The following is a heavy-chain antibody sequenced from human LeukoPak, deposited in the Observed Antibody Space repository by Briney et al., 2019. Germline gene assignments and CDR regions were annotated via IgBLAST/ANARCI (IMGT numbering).Heavy chain of an antibody. CDR1: GGSISSSSYY. Sequence: SETLPLTCTVSGGSISSSSYYWGWIRQPPGKGLEWIGSIYYSGSTYYNPSLKSRVTISVDTSKNQFSLKLSSVTAADTAVYYCARLLVDTAMVPYYYYGMDVWGQGTTVTVSS. CDR2: IYYSGST. V-gene: IGHV4-39*01. CDR3: ARLLVDTAMVPYYYYGMDV. D-gene: IGHD5-18*01. J-gene: IGHJ6*02.